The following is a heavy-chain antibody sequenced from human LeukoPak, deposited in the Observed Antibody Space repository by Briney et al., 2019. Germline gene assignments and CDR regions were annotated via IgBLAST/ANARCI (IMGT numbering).Heavy chain of an antibody. D-gene: IGHD3-10*01. V-gene: IGHV1-69*06. CDR2: IIPIFGTA. CDR1: GGTFSSYA. J-gene: IGHJ4*02. Sequence: SVKDSCKASGGTFSSYAISWVRQAPGQGLEWMGGIIPIFGTANYAQKFQGRVTITADKSTSTAYMELSSLRSEDTAVYYCARAKYYGSGSYYKGAYYFDYWGQGTLVTVSS. CDR3: ARAKYYGSGSYYKGAYYFDY.